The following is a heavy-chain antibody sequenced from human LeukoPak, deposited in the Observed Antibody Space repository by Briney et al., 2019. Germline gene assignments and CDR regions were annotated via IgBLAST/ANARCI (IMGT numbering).Heavy chain of an antibody. Sequence: GGSLRLSCAASGFTFSSYSMNWVRQAPGKGLEWVSSISSSSSYIYYADSVKGRFTISRDNAKNSLYLQMNSLRAEDTAVYYCARDGSVQEMATLPYETWGQGTLVTVSS. D-gene: IGHD5-24*01. J-gene: IGHJ5*02. CDR3: ARDGSVQEMATLPYET. V-gene: IGHV3-21*01. CDR2: ISSSSSYI. CDR1: GFTFSSYS.